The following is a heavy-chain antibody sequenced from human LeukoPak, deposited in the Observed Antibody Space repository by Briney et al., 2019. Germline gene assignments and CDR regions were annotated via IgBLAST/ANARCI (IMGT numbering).Heavy chain of an antibody. D-gene: IGHD2-21*01. CDR1: GGAIISSSHY. CDR3: ARLTEADEVAYYPFYGRDV. V-gene: IGHV4-39*01. CDR2: VHYSGTA. Sequence: SGTLSLTCSVSGGAIISSSHYWGWVRQPPGKGLEWIGSVHYSGTAYSNPSLDSRATISVDTSKSQFSLKLSSETAADTDVYYCARLTEADEVAYYPFYGRDVWGQGTTVTVSS. J-gene: IGHJ6*02.